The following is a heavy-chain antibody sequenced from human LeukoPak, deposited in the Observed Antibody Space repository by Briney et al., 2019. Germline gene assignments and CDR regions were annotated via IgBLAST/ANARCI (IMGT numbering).Heavy chain of an antibody. CDR1: GFTFSSYA. CDR2: ISGSDGST. D-gene: IGHD2-2*01. V-gene: IGHV3-23*01. Sequence: GGSLRLSCAASGFTFSSYAMSWVRQAPGKGLEWVSGISGSDGSTYYADSVKGRFTIYRENSKNTLYLQMNSLRAEDTAVYYCARDQVVPAAIYMDVWGKGTTVTISS. J-gene: IGHJ6*03. CDR3: ARDQVVPAAIYMDV.